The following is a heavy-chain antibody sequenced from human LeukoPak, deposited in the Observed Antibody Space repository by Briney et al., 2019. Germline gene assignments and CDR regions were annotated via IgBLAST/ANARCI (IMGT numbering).Heavy chain of an antibody. CDR1: GGSISSYY. CDR3: ARGYSNYAPYYYYYMDV. V-gene: IGHV4-59*01. J-gene: IGHJ6*03. D-gene: IGHD4-11*01. Sequence: SETLSLTCTVSGGSISSYYWSWIRQPPGKGLEWIGYIYYSGSTNYNPSLKSRVTISVDTSKNQFSLKLSSVTAADTAVYYCARGYSNYAPYYYYYMDVWGKGTTVIVSS. CDR2: IYYSGST.